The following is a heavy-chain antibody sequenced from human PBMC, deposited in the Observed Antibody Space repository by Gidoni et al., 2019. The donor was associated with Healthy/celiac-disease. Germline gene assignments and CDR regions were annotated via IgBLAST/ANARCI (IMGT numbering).Heavy chain of an antibody. CDR2: ISGSGGGT. Sequence: EVQLFESGGGLVQPGGSLRLSCPASGFLFSSYAMSWVRQAPGKGLEWVSAISGSGGGTYYADSVKGRFTISRDNSKNTLYLQMNSLRAEDTAVYYCAIQSSGWSPLDYWGQGTLVTVSS. D-gene: IGHD6-19*01. CDR1: GFLFSSYA. CDR3: AIQSSGWSPLDY. V-gene: IGHV3-23*01. J-gene: IGHJ4*02.